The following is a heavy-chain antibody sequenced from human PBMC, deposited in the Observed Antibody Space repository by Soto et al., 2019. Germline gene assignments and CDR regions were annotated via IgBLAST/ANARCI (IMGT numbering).Heavy chain of an antibody. CDR2: ISGSGGST. CDR1: GFTFSSYA. Sequence: LSLSCAASGFTFSSYAMSWVRQAPGKGLEWVSAISGSGGSTYYADSVKGRFTISRDNSKNTLYLQMNSLRAEDTAVYYCAKDWSRSHGYNFAYSGQGSPVLVSS. V-gene: IGHV3-23*01. D-gene: IGHD5-12*01. J-gene: IGHJ4*02. CDR3: AKDWSRSHGYNFAY.